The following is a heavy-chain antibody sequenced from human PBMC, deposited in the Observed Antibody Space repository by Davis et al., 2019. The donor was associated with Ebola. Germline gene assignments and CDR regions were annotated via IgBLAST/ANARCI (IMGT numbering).Heavy chain of an antibody. V-gene: IGHV3-21*01. Sequence: GESLKISCTTSGFTFGDYAMTWVRQAPGKGLEWVSCISSSSSYIYYADSVKGRFTISRDNAKNSLYLQMNSLRAEDTAVYYCARDDQQQLGMDVWGQGTTVTVSS. J-gene: IGHJ6*02. CDR3: ARDDQQQLGMDV. CDR2: ISSSSSYI. D-gene: IGHD6-13*01. CDR1: GFTFGDYA.